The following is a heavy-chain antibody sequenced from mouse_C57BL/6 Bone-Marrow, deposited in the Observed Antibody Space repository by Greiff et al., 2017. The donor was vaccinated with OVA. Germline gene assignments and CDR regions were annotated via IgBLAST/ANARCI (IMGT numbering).Heavy chain of an antibody. CDR1: GFSLTSYG. D-gene: IGHD1-1*01. V-gene: IGHV2-2*01. CDR3: ARNMRIYYGTRGYFDV. CDR2: IWSGGST. J-gene: IGHJ1*03. Sequence: VMLVESGPGLVQPSQSLSITCTVSGFSLTSYGVHWVRQSPGKGLEWLGVIWSGGSTDYNAAFISRLSISKDNSKSQVFFKMNSLQADDTAIYYCARNMRIYYGTRGYFDVWGTGTTVTVSS.